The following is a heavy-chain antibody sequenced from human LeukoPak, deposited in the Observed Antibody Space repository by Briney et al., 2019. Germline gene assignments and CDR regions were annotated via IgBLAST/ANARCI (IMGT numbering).Heavy chain of an antibody. J-gene: IGHJ4*02. D-gene: IGHD6-19*01. V-gene: IGHV4-59*11. CDR1: GASINSHY. CDR2: ISYTRNT. Sequence: SETLSLTCTVSGASINSHYWSWIRQPPEKGLEWIGYISYTRNTNYNPSLKSRVSISVDTSKNQFSLKLSSVTAADTAIYYCARILTDSNGWYHFDYWGQGTLATVSS. CDR3: ARILTDSNGWYHFDY.